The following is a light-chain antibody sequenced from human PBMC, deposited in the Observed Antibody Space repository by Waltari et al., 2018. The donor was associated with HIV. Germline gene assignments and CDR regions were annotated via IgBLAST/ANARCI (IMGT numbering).Light chain of an antibody. Sequence: QSVLTQPAPVSGSPGQSISISCTGTDREIGVSNFVSWYQHLPGKAPRLILYRGTARASGISSRFSASKSGNTASLSISGLQLEDEGDYYCTSYSYSHHFAFGGGTTLTVL. CDR2: RGT. J-gene: IGLJ3*02. CDR1: DREIGVSNF. V-gene: IGLV2-14*01. CDR3: TSYSYSHHFA.